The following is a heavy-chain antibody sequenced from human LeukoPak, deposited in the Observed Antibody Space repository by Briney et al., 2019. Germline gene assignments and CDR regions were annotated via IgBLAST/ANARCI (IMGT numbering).Heavy chain of an antibody. J-gene: IGHJ6*03. Sequence: GGSLRLSCAASGFTFSSYAMSWVRQAPGKGLECVSAISGSGGSTYYADSVKGRFTISRDNSKNTLYLQMNSLRAEDTAVYYCARVLSGRGSLYSYYYYMDVWGKGTTVTISS. CDR2: ISGSGGST. D-gene: IGHD3-10*01. V-gene: IGHV3-23*01. CDR1: GFTFSSYA. CDR3: ARVLSGRGSLYSYYYYMDV.